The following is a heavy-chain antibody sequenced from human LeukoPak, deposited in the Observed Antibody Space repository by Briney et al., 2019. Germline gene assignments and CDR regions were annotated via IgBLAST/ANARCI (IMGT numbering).Heavy chain of an antibody. J-gene: IGHJ6*02. CDR2: ISGNGGST. D-gene: IGHD1-26*01. CDR3: ARDRSGSYPETYGMDV. V-gene: IGHV3-23*01. Sequence: PGGSLRLSCAASGFSFSSYAMSWVRQAPGKGLEWVSGISGNGGSTNYADSAKGRFTISRDNSKNTLYLQMNSLRAEDTAVYYCARDRSGSYPETYGMDVWGQGTTVTVSS. CDR1: GFSFSSYA.